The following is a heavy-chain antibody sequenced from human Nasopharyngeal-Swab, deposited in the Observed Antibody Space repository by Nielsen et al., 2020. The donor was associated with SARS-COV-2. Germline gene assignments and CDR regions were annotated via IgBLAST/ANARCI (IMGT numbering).Heavy chain of an antibody. CDR2: IIPIFGTA. Sequence: SVKVSCKASGGTFSSYAISWVRQAPGQGLEWMGGIIPIFGTANYAQKFQGRVTITADESTSTAYMELSSLRSEDTAVYYCAREVVGAILFAFDIWGQGTMVTVSS. J-gene: IGHJ3*02. V-gene: IGHV1-69*13. CDR3: AREVVGAILFAFDI. D-gene: IGHD1-26*01. CDR1: GGTFSSYA.